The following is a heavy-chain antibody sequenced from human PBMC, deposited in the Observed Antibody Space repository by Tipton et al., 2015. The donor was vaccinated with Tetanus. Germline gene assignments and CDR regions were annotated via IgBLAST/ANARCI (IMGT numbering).Heavy chain of an antibody. CDR2: IGWNSGSL. J-gene: IGHJ6*02. V-gene: IGHV3-9*01. D-gene: IGHD2-2*01. CDR3: ARDRIVVVPAARCMDV. CDR1: GFTFDGYA. Sequence: SLRLSCAASGFTFDGYAMHWVRQAPGKGLEWVSGIGWNSGSLGYADSVKGRFTISRDNAKNTLYLQMNSLRAEDTAVYYCARDRIVVVPAARCMDVWGQGTTVTVSS.